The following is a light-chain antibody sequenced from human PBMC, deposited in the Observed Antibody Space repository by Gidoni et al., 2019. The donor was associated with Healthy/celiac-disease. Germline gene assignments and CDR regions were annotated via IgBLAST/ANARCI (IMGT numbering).Light chain of an antibody. CDR3: QQYNSYR. CDR1: QSISSW. V-gene: IGKV1-5*03. Sequence: IQMTQSPSPLSASVGDRVTITCRASQSISSWLAWYQQKPGKAPKLLIYKASSLESGVPSRFSGSGSGTEFTLTISSLQPDDFATYYCQQYNSYRFGPGTKVDIK. CDR2: KAS. J-gene: IGKJ3*01.